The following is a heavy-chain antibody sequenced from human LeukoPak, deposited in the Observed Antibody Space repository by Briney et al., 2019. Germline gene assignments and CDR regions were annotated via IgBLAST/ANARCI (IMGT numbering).Heavy chain of an antibody. CDR3: ARDLSQYYYGSGVV. Sequence: ASVKVSCKASGGTFSSYAISWVRQAPGQGLEWMGGIIPIFGTANYAQKFQGRVTITADKSTSTAYMELSSLRSEDTAVYYCARDLSQYYYGSGVVWGQGTLVTVSS. J-gene: IGHJ4*02. CDR1: GGTFSSYA. D-gene: IGHD3-10*01. CDR2: IIPIFGTA. V-gene: IGHV1-69*06.